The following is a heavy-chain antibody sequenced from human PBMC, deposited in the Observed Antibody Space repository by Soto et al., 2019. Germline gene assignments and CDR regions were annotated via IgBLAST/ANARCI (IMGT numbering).Heavy chain of an antibody. J-gene: IGHJ4*02. CDR1: GYTFTSYG. Sequence: QVQLVQSGAEVKEPGASVKISCKASGYTFTSYGISWVRQAPGQGLEWMSWISAYNGDTNYAQKVQGRVTMTTDPSTRTSFMELRSLRFDETAVYYCVRDPDGHIDFDNWGQGTLVTVSS. CDR3: VRDPDGHIDFDN. CDR2: ISAYNGDT. V-gene: IGHV1-18*01.